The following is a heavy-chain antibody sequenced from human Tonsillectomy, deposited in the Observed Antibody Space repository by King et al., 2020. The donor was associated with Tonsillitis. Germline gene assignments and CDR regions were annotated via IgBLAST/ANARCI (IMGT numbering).Heavy chain of an antibody. CDR1: GGSFSGYY. CDR3: AIYDSSGYAFDI. CDR2: INHSGST. J-gene: IGHJ3*02. V-gene: IGHV4-34*01. D-gene: IGHD3-22*01. Sequence: VQLQQWGAGLLKPSETLSLTCAVYGGSFSGYYWSWIRQPPGKGLEWIGEINHSGSTNYNPSLKSRVTISVDTSKNQFSLKLSSVTAADTAVYYCAIYDSSGYAFDIWGHGTMVTVSS.